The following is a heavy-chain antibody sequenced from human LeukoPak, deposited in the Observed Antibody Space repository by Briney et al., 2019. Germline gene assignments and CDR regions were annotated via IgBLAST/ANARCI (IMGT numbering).Heavy chain of an antibody. CDR2: IYYSGST. CDR1: GGSISSYY. J-gene: IGHJ3*02. V-gene: IGHV4-59*08. Sequence: PSETLSLTCTVSGGSISSYYWSWIRQPPGKGLEWIGYIYYSGSTNYNPSLKSRVTISVDTSKNQFSLKLSSVTAADTAVYYCAQYYYDSSGYYYYDAFDIWGQGTMVTVSS. D-gene: IGHD3-22*01. CDR3: AQYYYDSSGYYYYDAFDI.